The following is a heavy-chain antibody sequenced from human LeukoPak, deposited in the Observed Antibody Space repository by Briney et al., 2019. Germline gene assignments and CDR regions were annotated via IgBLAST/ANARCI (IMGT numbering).Heavy chain of an antibody. D-gene: IGHD5-12*01. V-gene: IGHV1-69*06. CDR2: IIPIFGTA. CDR3: ARSQSIPHSGYEDSEWYFDY. J-gene: IGHJ4*02. Sequence: SVKVSCKASGGTFSSYAISWVRQAPGQGLEWMGGIIPIFGTANYAQKFQGRVTITADKSTSTAYMELSSLRSGDTAVYYCARSQSIPHSGYEDSEWYFDYWGQGTLVTVSS. CDR1: GGTFSSYA.